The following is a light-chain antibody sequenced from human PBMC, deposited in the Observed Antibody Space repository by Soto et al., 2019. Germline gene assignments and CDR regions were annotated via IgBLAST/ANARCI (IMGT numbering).Light chain of an antibody. CDR3: QQYNNWPRT. Sequence: EIVMTQSPASLSVSPGERATLSCRASQSVSSNLAWYQQKPGQAPRLLIYGPSTGATGVPARFSGSGSGTDFTLTISSLQSEDFAVYYCQQYNNWPRTFGQGTKVEIK. CDR2: GPS. CDR1: QSVSSN. V-gene: IGKV3-15*01. J-gene: IGKJ1*01.